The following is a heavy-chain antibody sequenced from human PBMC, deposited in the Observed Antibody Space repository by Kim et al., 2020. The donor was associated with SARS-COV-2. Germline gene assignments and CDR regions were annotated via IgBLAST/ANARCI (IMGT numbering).Heavy chain of an antibody. V-gene: IGHV1-46*01. CDR2: IYPSGGAT. Sequence: ASVKVSCKASGYTFTSFYIHWVRQAPGQGLEWMGIIYPSGGATYYAQNFQGRVTMTRDTSTSTFYMDLSSLRSEDTAVYYCARGVGATFPDYWGQGTRDT. D-gene: IGHD1-26*01. CDR3: ARGVGATFPDY. CDR1: GYTFTSFY. J-gene: IGHJ4*02.